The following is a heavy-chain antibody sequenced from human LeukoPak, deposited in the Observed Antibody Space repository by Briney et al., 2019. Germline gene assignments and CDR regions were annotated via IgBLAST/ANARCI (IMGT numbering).Heavy chain of an antibody. CDR2: IFTSGIT. CDR3: ARESSGTYYNPLGYMDV. Sequence: SETLSLTCTVSGGSIIIYYWNWIRRPAGRELEWIGRIFTSGITNYNPSLKSRVTMSVDTSKNQFSLNLSSVTAADTAVYYCARESSGTYYNPLGYMDVWGKGTTVTVSS. D-gene: IGHD3-10*01. J-gene: IGHJ6*03. CDR1: GGSIIIYY. V-gene: IGHV4-4*07.